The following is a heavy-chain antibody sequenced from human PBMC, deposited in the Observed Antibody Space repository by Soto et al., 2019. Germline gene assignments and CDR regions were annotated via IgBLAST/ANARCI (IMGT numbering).Heavy chain of an antibody. CDR2: ISYDGSDK. CDR3: AREHCTNGACYDRPFDP. CDR1: GFTFSSYA. Sequence: PGGSLRLSCAASGFTFSSYALHWVRQAPGKGLEWVALISYDGSDKDYADSVKGRFTISRDNSRNTLFLQMNSLRAEDTAVDYCAREHCTNGACYDRPFDPWGQGT. D-gene: IGHD2-8*01. V-gene: IGHV3-30-3*01. J-gene: IGHJ5*02.